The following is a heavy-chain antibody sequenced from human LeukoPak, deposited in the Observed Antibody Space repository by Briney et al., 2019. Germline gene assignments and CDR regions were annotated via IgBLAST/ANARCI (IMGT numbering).Heavy chain of an antibody. Sequence: GASVKVSCKASGYTFTSYGISWVRQAPGQGLEWMGWISAYNGNTNYAQKLQGRVTMTTDTSTSTAYMELRSLRSDDTAVYYCARESKVYQLPTTYYYYYYGMDVWGQGTTVTVSS. D-gene: IGHD2-2*01. CDR2: ISAYNGNT. CDR1: GYTFTSYG. J-gene: IGHJ6*02. V-gene: IGHV1-18*01. CDR3: ARESKVYQLPTTYYYYYYGMDV.